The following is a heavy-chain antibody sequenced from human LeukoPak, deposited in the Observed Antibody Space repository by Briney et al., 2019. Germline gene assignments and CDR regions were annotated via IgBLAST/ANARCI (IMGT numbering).Heavy chain of an antibody. V-gene: IGHV4-4*07. CDR1: GGSTSSYY. J-gene: IGHJ4*02. CDR3: ARGGAAAGAFDY. Sequence: SETPSLTCTVSGGSTSSYYWSWIRQPAGKGLEWIGRIYPSGTTNYNPSLKSRVTMSVDTSKKQFSLKLSSVTAADTAVYYCARGGAAAGAFDYWGQGTLVTVSS. D-gene: IGHD6-13*01. CDR2: IYPSGTT.